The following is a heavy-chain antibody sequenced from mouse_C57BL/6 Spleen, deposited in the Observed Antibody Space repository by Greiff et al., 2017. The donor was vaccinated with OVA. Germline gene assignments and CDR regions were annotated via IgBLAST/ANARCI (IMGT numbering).Heavy chain of an antibody. J-gene: IGHJ1*03. V-gene: IGHV1-52*01. CDR1: GYTFTSYW. Sequence: QVQLKQPGAELVRPGSSVKLSCKASGYTFTSYWMHWVKQRPIQGLEWIGNIDPSDSETHYNQKFKDKATLTVDKSSSTAYMQLSSLTSEDSAVYYCARKGGYWYFDVWGTGTTVTVSS. CDR2: IDPSDSET. CDR3: ARKGGYWYFDV.